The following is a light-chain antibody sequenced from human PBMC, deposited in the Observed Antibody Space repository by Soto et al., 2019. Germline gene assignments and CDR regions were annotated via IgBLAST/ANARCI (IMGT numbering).Light chain of an antibody. J-gene: IGKJ1*01. CDR3: MQGLQCPGT. Sequence: DIVMTQSPLSLPVTPGEPASISCRSSQSLLHSDGFDYLDWYLQKPGQSPQLLIYLGSNRASGVPDRFSGSGSGTDFTLRIRRVEAEDVGVYYCMQGLQCPGTFGQGTKVEI. CDR1: QSLLHSDGFDY. CDR2: LGS. V-gene: IGKV2-28*01.